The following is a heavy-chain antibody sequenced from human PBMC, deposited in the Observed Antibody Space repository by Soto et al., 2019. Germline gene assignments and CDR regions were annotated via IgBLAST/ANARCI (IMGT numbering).Heavy chain of an antibody. Sequence: QVQLQESGPGLVKPSGTLSLTCAVSGGSISSSNWWSWVRQPPGKGLEWIGEIYHSGSTNYNVSLKSRVTISVDKYKNQFSLKLCSVTAADTAVYYCARELVAYSGSSWYKEFDYLGQGTLVTVSS. CDR1: GGSISSSNW. CDR3: ARELVAYSGSSWYKEFDY. J-gene: IGHJ4*02. D-gene: IGHD6-13*01. CDR2: IYHSGST. V-gene: IGHV4-4*02.